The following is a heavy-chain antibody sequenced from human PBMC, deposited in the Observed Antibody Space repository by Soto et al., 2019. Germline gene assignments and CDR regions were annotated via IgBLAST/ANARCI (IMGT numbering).Heavy chain of an antibody. D-gene: IGHD2-8*02. CDR1: GGPFSSYA. Sequence: GASVKVSFKASGGPFSSYAISLVRQAPGQGLEWMGGIIPIFGTANYAQKFQGRVTITADESTSTAYMELSSLRSEDTAVYYCARSTGGGMKYYYGMDVWGQGTTVTVSS. CDR2: IIPIFGTA. V-gene: IGHV1-69*13. J-gene: IGHJ6*02. CDR3: ARSTGGGMKYYYGMDV.